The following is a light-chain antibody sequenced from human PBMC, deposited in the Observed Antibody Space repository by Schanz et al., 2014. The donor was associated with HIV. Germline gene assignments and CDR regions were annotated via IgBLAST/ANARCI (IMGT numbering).Light chain of an antibody. Sequence: QSVLTQPPSASGPPGQRVTISFSGSSSNIGTNYVYWYQQLPGTAPKLLIYRNSQRPSGVPDRFSGSKSGTSASLAISGLRSEDEADYYCAAWDDSLSGVVFGGGTKLTVL. J-gene: IGLJ2*01. CDR1: SSNIGTNY. V-gene: IGLV1-47*01. CDR3: AAWDDSLSGVV. CDR2: RNS.